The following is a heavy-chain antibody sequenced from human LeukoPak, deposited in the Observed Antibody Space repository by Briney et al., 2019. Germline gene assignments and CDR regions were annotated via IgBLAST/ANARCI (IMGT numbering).Heavy chain of an antibody. D-gene: IGHD6-13*01. J-gene: IGHJ3*02. CDR2: INHSGST. CDR3: ARAYSSSWYYDAFDI. Sequence: SETLSLTCAVYGGSFSGYYWSWICQPPGKGLEWIGEINHSGSTNYNPSLKSRVTISVDTSKNQFSLKLSSVTAADTAVYYCARAYSSSWYYDAFDIWGQGTMVTVSS. CDR1: GGSFSGYY. V-gene: IGHV4-34*01.